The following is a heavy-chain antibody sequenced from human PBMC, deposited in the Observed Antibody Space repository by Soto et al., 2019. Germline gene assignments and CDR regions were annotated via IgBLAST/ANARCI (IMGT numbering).Heavy chain of an antibody. D-gene: IGHD3-22*01. CDR3: ARDNYYDSRLNWFDP. CDR1: GGSISSSNW. Sequence: SETLSLTCAVSGGSISSSNWWSWVRHPPGKGLEWIGEIYHSGRTNYNPSLKSRVTISVDKSKNQFSLKLSSVTAADTAVYYCARDNYYDSRLNWFDPWGQGTLVTVSS. CDR2: IYHSGRT. J-gene: IGHJ5*02. V-gene: IGHV4-4*02.